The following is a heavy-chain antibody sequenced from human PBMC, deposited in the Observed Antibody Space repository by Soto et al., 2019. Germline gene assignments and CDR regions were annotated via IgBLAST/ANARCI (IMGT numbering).Heavy chain of an antibody. D-gene: IGHD6-19*01. CDR2: TYYRSKWYN. Sequence: SQTLSLPGAISGDSVSSNSSACNFIRQSPSRGLEWLGRTYYRSKWYNDYAVSVKSRITIDPDTSKNQFSLQLNSVTPEDTAVYYCARDEVAVAANYYYYYGMDVWGQGTTVTVSS. V-gene: IGHV6-1*01. CDR3: ARDEVAVAANYYYYYGMDV. J-gene: IGHJ6*02. CDR1: GDSVSSNSSA.